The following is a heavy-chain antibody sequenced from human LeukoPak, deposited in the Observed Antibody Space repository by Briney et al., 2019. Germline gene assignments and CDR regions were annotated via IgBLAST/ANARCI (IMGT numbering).Heavy chain of an antibody. J-gene: IGHJ4*02. CDR2: VRNDGTNK. V-gene: IGHV3-30*02. Sequence: GGSLRLSCAASGFTFSSYGMHWVRQAPGKGLEWVAFVRNDGTNKHYADSVKGRFTISRDNSKNTLYLQMNSLRAEDTAVYYCAKGDIVVVPAADYWGQGTLVTVSS. CDR1: GFTFSSYG. CDR3: AKGDIVVVPAADY. D-gene: IGHD2-2*01.